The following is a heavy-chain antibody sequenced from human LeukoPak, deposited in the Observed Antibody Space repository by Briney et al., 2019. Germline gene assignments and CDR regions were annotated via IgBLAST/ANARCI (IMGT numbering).Heavy chain of an antibody. Sequence: ASVKVSCKASGYTFTSYGISWVRQAPGQGLEWMGWISAYNGNTNYAQKLQGRVTMTTDTSTSTAYMELRSLRSDDTAVYYCARVARRTYCSGGSCYSDAFDIWGQGTMVTVSS. J-gene: IGHJ3*02. CDR2: ISAYNGNT. CDR1: GYTFTSYG. CDR3: ARVARRTYCSGGSCYSDAFDI. D-gene: IGHD2-15*01. V-gene: IGHV1-18*01.